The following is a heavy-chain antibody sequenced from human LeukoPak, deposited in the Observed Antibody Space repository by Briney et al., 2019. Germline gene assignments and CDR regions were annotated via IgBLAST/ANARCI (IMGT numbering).Heavy chain of an antibody. CDR2: ISYDGSNK. Sequence: GGSLTLSCAASGFTFSSYAMHWVRQAPAKGLEWVAVISYDGSNKYYADSVKGRFTISRDNSKNTLYLQMNSLRAEDTAVYYCARDGISYDSSGYWDLDYWGQGTLVTVSS. V-gene: IGHV3-30*04. D-gene: IGHD3-22*01. J-gene: IGHJ4*02. CDR1: GFTFSSYA. CDR3: ARDGISYDSSGYWDLDY.